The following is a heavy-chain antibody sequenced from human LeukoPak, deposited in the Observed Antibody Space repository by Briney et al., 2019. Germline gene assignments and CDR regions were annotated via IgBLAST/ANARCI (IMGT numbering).Heavy chain of an antibody. CDR3: AKDCHQGGGTEEGVDFDY. Sequence: GGSLRLSCAASGFTFSSYWMSWVRQAPGKGLEWVSAISGGGGNTYYADSVKGRFTISRDNSKNMLYLQMNSLRAEDTALYYCAKDCHQGGGTEEGVDFDYWGQGTLVTVSS. J-gene: IGHJ4*02. V-gene: IGHV3-23*01. CDR1: GFTFSSYW. CDR2: ISGGGGNT. D-gene: IGHD3-16*01.